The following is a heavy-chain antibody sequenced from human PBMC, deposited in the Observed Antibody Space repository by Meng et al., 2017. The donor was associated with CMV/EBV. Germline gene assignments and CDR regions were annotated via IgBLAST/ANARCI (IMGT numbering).Heavy chain of an antibody. CDR3: ARGPANYYRSLMTFASAEYFQH. D-gene: IGHD3-22*01. J-gene: IGHJ1*01. V-gene: IGHV4-34*01. CDR1: GNY. CDR2: INHSGST. Sequence: GNYWSWIRQPPGKGLEWIGEINHSGSTNYNPSLKSRVTISVDTSKNQFSLKLSSVTAADTAVYYCARGPANYYRSLMTFASAEYFQHWGQGTLVTVSS.